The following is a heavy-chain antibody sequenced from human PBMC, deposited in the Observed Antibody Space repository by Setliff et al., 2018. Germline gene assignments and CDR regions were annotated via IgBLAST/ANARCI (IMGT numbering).Heavy chain of an antibody. J-gene: IGHJ5*02. V-gene: IGHV1-3*01. CDR1: GYTFTNYA. CDR3: ARDVYDFRTGQGGP. CDR2: SNVGNDNT. D-gene: IGHD3-3*01. Sequence: ASVKVSCKASGYTFTNYAMHWVRQAPGQRLEWMGWSNVGNDNTKYSQKFQGRVTITRDTSASTVYMELSSLRSEDTAMYYCARDVYDFRTGQGGPWGQGTRVTVSS.